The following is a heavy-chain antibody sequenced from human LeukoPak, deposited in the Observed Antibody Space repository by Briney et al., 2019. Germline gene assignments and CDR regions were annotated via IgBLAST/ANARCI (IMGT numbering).Heavy chain of an antibody. D-gene: IGHD3-22*01. CDR1: GFTFSSYA. J-gene: IGHJ3*02. CDR2: ISYDGSNK. V-gene: IGHV3-30-3*01. CDR3: ARGGVYYYDSSGFQDAFDI. Sequence: GRSLRLSCAASGFTFSSYAMHWVRQAPGKGLEWVAVISYDGSNKYYADSVKGRFTISRDNSKNTLYLQMNSLRAEDTAVYYCARGGVYYYDSSGFQDAFDIWGQGTMVTVSS.